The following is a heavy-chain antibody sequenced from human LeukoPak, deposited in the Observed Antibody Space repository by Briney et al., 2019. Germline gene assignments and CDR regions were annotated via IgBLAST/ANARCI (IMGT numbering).Heavy chain of an antibody. CDR3: ARHKHYYDSSGYYYPTWFDP. CDR2: INHSGST. J-gene: IGHJ5*02. CDR1: GGSFSGYY. V-gene: IGHV4-34*01. Sequence: SETLSLTCAVYGGSFSGYYWSWIRQPPGKGLEWIGEINHSGSTNYNPSLKSRVTISVDTSKNQFSLKLSSVTAADTAVYYCARHKHYYDSSGYYYPTWFDPWGQGTLVTVSS. D-gene: IGHD3-22*01.